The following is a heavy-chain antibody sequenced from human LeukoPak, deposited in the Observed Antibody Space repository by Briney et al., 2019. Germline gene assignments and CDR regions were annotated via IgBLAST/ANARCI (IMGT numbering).Heavy chain of an antibody. D-gene: IGHD3-22*01. CDR1: GFTFSSYA. CDR2: ISASGGRT. CDR3: AKDSMIVVVRYYFDY. J-gene: IGHJ4*02. Sequence: GGSLRLSCAASGFTFSSYAMSWVRQAPGKGLEWVSVISASGGRTSYADSVKGRFTVSRDNSKNTLYLQMNSLRAEDTAVYYCAKDSMIVVVRYYFDYWGQGTLVTVSS. V-gene: IGHV3-23*01.